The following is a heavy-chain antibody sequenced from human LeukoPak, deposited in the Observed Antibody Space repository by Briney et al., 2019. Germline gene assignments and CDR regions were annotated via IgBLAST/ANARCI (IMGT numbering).Heavy chain of an antibody. D-gene: IGHD6-19*01. Sequence: PSETLSLTCAVSGYSISSGYYWGWIRQPPGKGLEWIGSIYHRGSTYYNPSLKSRVTISVDTSKNQFSLKLSSVTAADTAVYYCARGISGWYEFDYWGQGTLVTVSS. V-gene: IGHV4-38-2*01. J-gene: IGHJ4*02. CDR2: IYHRGST. CDR3: ARGISGWYEFDY. CDR1: GYSISSGYY.